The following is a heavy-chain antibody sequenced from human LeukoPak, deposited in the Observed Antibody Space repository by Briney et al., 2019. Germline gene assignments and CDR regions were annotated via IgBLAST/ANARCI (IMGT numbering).Heavy chain of an antibody. CDR2: MYHSGNT. J-gene: IGHJ3*02. V-gene: IGHV4-38-2*02. CDR1: GSSISSAYY. D-gene: IGHD3-22*01. CDR3: ARGPYSYDSSGAFDI. Sequence: SETLSLTCTVSGSSISSAYYWGWIRQPPGKGLEWIGNMYHSGNTYYNPSLKSRVTISVDTSKNQFSLKLSSVTAADTAVYFCARGPYSYDSSGAFDIWGQGTMVTVSS.